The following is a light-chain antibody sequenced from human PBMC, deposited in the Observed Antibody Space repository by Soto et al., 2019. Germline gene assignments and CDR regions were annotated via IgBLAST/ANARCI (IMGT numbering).Light chain of an antibody. Sequence: SYELTQPPSVSVSPGQTARITCSGDALPKQYAYWYQQKPGQAPVLVIYKDSERPSGIPERFSGSSSGTTVTLTISGVQAEDEADSYCQTADSSGTSWVFGGGTKLTVL. CDR1: ALPKQY. J-gene: IGLJ3*02. CDR2: KDS. CDR3: QTADSSGTSWV. V-gene: IGLV3-25*03.